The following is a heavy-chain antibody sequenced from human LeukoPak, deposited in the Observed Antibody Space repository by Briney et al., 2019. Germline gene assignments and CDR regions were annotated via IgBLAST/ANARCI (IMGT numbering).Heavy chain of an antibody. CDR2: IYYSGST. D-gene: IGHD3-16*01. J-gene: IGHJ6*03. Sequence: SETLSLTCTVSGGSISSSSYYWGWIRQPPGKGLEWIGSIYYSGSTYYNPSLKSRVTISVDTSKNQFSLNLSSVTAADTAVYYCARVVGGASGRYYYYYMDVWGKGTTVTVSS. V-gene: IGHV4-39*01. CDR1: GGSISSSSYY. CDR3: ARVVGGASGRYYYYYMDV.